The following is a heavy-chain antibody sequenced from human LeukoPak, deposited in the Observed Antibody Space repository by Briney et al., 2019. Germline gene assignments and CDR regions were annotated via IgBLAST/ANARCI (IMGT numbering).Heavy chain of an antibody. Sequence: GALRLSCAASGFTFSSYGMSWVRQAPGKGLEWVSGLSGSGISTYYADSVKGRFTISRDNSKNTLYLQMNSLRAEDTAVYYCAKDRAPAAGDDAFDIWGQGTMVTVSS. V-gene: IGHV3-23*01. D-gene: IGHD2-2*01. CDR3: AKDRAPAAGDDAFDI. CDR1: GFTFSSYG. CDR2: LSGSGIST. J-gene: IGHJ3*02.